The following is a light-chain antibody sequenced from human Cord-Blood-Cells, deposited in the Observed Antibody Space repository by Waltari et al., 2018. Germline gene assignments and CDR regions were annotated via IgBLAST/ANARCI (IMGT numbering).Light chain of an antibody. J-gene: IGLJ1*01. CDR1: SSAVGGSNF. V-gene: IGLV2-11*01. Sequence: QSALTQPRSVSGSPGQSLTISCTGTSSAVGGSNFVSWYQQHPGKAPKRMIYEGSKRPSGVPDRFSGSKSGNTASLTISGLQAEDEADYYCCSDAGSYTLVFGAGTKVTVL. CDR3: CSDAGSYTLV. CDR2: EGS.